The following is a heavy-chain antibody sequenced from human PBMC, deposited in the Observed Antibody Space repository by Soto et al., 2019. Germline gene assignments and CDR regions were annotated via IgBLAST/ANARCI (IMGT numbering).Heavy chain of an antibody. D-gene: IGHD2-2*01. CDR3: AKGRPEWVPAAEATYYYYMDV. J-gene: IGHJ6*03. CDR1: GFTFDDYA. Sequence: GGSLRLSCAASGFTFDDYAMHWVRQAPGKGLEWVSGISWNSGSIGYADSVKGRFTISRDNAKNSLYLQMNSLRAEDTALYYCAKGRPEWVPAAEATYYYYMDVWGKGTTVTVSS. CDR2: ISWNSGSI. V-gene: IGHV3-9*01.